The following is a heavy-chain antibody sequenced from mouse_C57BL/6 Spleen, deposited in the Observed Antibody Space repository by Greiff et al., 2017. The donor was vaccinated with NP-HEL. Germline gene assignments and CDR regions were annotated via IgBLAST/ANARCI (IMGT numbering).Heavy chain of an antibody. CDR1: GYAFSSSW. J-gene: IGHJ4*01. D-gene: IGHD3-3*01. CDR3: AREIGLYAMDY. V-gene: IGHV1-82*01. Sequence: VQLQQSGPELVKPGASVKISCKASGYAFSSSWMNWVKQRPGKGLEWIGRIYPGDGDTNYNGKVKGKATLTADKSSSTAYMQLSSLTSEDSAVYFCAREIGLYAMDYWGQGTSVTVSS. CDR2: IYPGDGDT.